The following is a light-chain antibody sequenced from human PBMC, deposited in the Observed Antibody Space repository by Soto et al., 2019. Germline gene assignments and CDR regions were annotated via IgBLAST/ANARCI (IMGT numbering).Light chain of an antibody. CDR1: SSDVGSYNL. CDR3: CSYAGSRV. J-gene: IGLJ3*02. Sequence: QSVLTQPASVSGSPGQSITISCTGTSSDVGSYNLVSWYQQHPGKAPKLMIYEGSKRPSGASNRFSGSKSGNTASLTISGLQAEDEADYYCCSYAGSRVFGGGTKVTVL. V-gene: IGLV2-23*01. CDR2: EGS.